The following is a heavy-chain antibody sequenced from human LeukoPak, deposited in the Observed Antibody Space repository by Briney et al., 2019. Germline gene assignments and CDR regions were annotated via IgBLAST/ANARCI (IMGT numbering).Heavy chain of an antibody. V-gene: IGHV3-23*01. D-gene: IGHD3-10*01. Sequence: PGGSLRLSCAASGFTFSSYAMSWVRQAPGKGLERVSAISGSGGSTYYADSVKGRFTISRDNSKNTLYLQMNSLRAEDTAVYYCAKDQRRFGELGDFDYWGQGTLVTVSS. J-gene: IGHJ4*02. CDR2: ISGSGGST. CDR1: GFTFSSYA. CDR3: AKDQRRFGELGDFDY.